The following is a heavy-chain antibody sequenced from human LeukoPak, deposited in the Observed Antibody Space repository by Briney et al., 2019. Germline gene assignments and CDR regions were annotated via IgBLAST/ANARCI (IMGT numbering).Heavy chain of an antibody. CDR2: IYYSGST. V-gene: IGHV4-31*03. D-gene: IGHD2-2*01. J-gene: IGHJ3*02. CDR1: GGSISSGGYY. CDR3: ARGCSTTSCYMRADNAFDI. Sequence: SQTLSLTCTVSGGSISSGGYYWSWIRQHPGKGLEWIGYIYYSGSTYHNPSLKSRVTISIDTSKNQFSLKLSSVTAADTAVYYCARGCSTTSCYMRADNAFDIWGQGTMVTVPS.